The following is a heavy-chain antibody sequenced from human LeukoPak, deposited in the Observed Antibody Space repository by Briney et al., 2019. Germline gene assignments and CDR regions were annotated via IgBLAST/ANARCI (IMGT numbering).Heavy chain of an antibody. D-gene: IGHD6-19*01. CDR1: GFTFSSYG. Sequence: GGSLRLSCAASGFTFSSYGMHWVRQAPGKGLEWVAVIWYDGSNKYYADSVKGRFTISRDNSKNTLYLQMNSLRAEDTAVYYCAKEYSSGGFDYWGQGTLVTVSS. CDR2: IWYDGSNK. CDR3: AKEYSSGGFDY. V-gene: IGHV3-33*06. J-gene: IGHJ4*02.